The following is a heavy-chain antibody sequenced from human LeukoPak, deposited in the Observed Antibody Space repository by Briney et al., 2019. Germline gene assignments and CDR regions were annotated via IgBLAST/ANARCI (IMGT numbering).Heavy chain of an antibody. Sequence: SVNVSCTASGGTFSSYVISWVRQAPGQGLEWMGGIIPIFGTANYAQKFQGRVTITADESTSTAYMELSSLRSEDTAVYYCARGTATDVADYWGQGTLVIVSS. D-gene: IGHD2-21*02. J-gene: IGHJ4*02. V-gene: IGHV1-69*13. CDR1: GGTFSSYV. CDR3: ARGTATDVADY. CDR2: IIPIFGTA.